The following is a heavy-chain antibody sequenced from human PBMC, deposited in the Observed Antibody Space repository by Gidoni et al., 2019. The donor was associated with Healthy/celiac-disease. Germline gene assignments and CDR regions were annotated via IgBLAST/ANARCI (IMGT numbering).Heavy chain of an antibody. Sequence: NYNPSLKSRVTISVDTSKNQFSLKLSSVTAADTAVYYCATSVAGTGADYWGQGTLVTVSS. J-gene: IGHJ4*02. V-gene: IGHV4-59*01. D-gene: IGHD6-19*01. CDR3: ATSVAGTGADY.